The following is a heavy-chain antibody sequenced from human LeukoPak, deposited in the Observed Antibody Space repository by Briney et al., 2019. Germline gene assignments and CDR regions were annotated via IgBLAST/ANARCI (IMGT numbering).Heavy chain of an antibody. D-gene: IGHD6-6*01. V-gene: IGHV3-11*04. J-gene: IGHJ3*02. Sequence: RPGGSLRLSCAASGFTFSDYYMSWIRQAPGKGLEWVSYISSSGSTIYYADSVKGRFTISRDNAKNSLYLQMNSLRAEDTAVYYCASYSSSPFRAFDIWGQGTMVTVSS. CDR2: ISSSGSTI. CDR3: ASYSSSPFRAFDI. CDR1: GFTFSDYY.